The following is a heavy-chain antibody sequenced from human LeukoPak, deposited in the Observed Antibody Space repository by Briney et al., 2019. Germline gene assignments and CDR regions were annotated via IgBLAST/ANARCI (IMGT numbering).Heavy chain of an antibody. Sequence: SETLSLICTVSGGSISSSSYYWGWIRQPPGKGLEWIGSIYYSGSTYYNPSLKSRVTISVDTSKNQFSLKLSSVTAADTAVYYCARLSHAVAPVVFDYWGQGTLVTVSS. J-gene: IGHJ4*02. CDR2: IYYSGST. V-gene: IGHV4-39*01. CDR1: GGSISSSSYY. CDR3: ARLSHAVAPVVFDY. D-gene: IGHD6-19*01.